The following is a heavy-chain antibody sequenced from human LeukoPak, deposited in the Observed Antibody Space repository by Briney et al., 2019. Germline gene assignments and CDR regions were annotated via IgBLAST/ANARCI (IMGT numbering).Heavy chain of an antibody. CDR1: GFTFSSYA. Sequence: GGSLRLSCAASGFTFSSYAMSWVRQAPGKGLEWVPAISGSGGSTYYADSVKGRFTISRDNSKNTLYLQMNSLRAEDTAVYYCAKDKYSSSSYYYYYYMDVWGKGTTVTVSS. V-gene: IGHV3-23*01. D-gene: IGHD6-6*01. CDR2: ISGSGGST. CDR3: AKDKYSSSSYYYYYYMDV. J-gene: IGHJ6*03.